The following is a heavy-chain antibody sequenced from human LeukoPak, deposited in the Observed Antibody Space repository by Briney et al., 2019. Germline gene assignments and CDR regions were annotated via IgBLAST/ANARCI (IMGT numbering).Heavy chain of an antibody. CDR2: ISAYNGNT. J-gene: IGHJ4*02. Sequence: GASVKVSCKASGYTFTSYGISWVRQAPGQGLEWMGWISAYNGNTNYAQKFQSRVTMTTDTSTSTAYMELRSLRSDDTAIYYCVRDEVIFGIILDYWGQGTRVTVSS. D-gene: IGHD3/OR15-3a*01. CDR3: VRDEVIFGIILDY. V-gene: IGHV1-18*01. CDR1: GYTFTSYG.